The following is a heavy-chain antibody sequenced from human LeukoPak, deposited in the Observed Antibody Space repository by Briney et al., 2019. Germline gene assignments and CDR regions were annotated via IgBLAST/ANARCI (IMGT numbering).Heavy chain of an antibody. CDR2: ISYDGSNK. Sequence: PGGSLRLSCAASGFTFSSYAMHWVRQAPGKVLEWVAVISYDGSNKYYADSVKGRFTISRDNSKNTLYLQMNSLRAEDTAVYYCARRGSRGNYFDYWGQGTLVTVSS. CDR3: ARRGSRGNYFDY. CDR1: GFTFSSYA. V-gene: IGHV3-30*01. D-gene: IGHD2-15*01. J-gene: IGHJ4*02.